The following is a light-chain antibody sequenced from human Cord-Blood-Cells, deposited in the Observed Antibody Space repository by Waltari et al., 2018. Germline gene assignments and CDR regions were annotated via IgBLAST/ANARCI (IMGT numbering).Light chain of an antibody. CDR2: AAS. CDR3: QQLKTSG. V-gene: IGKV1-9*01. CDR1: QGISSY. Sequence: DIQLTQSPSFLSASVGDRVTITCRASQGISSYLAWYQQKPGKAPKLLIYAASTLQSGVPSRFSGSGSGTEFTLTISSLQPEEFATYYCQQLKTSGFGQGTKVEIK. J-gene: IGKJ1*01.